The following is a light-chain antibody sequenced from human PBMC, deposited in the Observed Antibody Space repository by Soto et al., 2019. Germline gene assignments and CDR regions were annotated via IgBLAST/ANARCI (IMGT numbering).Light chain of an antibody. J-gene: IGLJ7*01. CDR3: LLSFSPTRM. V-gene: IGLV7-46*01. CDR1: TGVVTSGHF. CDR2: NAT. Sequence: QAVVTQEPSLTVSPGGTVTLTCASTTGVVTSGHFPYWIQQKPGQAPRTLIYNATHKQPWTPARFSGSRLGGRAALTLSDAQPDDEADYYGLLSFSPTRMFGGGTQLTVL.